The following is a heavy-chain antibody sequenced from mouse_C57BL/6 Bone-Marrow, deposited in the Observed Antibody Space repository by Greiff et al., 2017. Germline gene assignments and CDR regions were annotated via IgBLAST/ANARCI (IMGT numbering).Heavy chain of an antibody. Sequence: VQLQQSGPELVKPGASVKISCKASGYSFTDYNMNWVKQSNGKSLEWIGVINPNYGTTSYNQKFKGKATLTVYQSSRTAYMQLNSLPSEDSAVYYCSRSALYGNYAFGTYFDYGGQGTTLTVSS. J-gene: IGHJ2*01. CDR2: INPNYGTT. V-gene: IGHV1-39*01. CDR1: GYSFTDYN. CDR3: SRSALYGNYAFGTYFDY. D-gene: IGHD2-1*01.